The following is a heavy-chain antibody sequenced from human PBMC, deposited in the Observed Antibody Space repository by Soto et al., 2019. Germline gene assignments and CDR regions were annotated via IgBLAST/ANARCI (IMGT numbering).Heavy chain of an antibody. CDR3: ARSSPLALIPAPSEYFHH. J-gene: IGHJ1*01. CDR1: GGSISSGGYY. Sequence: SETLSLTCTVSGGSISSGGYYWSLIRQHPGKGLEWIGYIYYTGSTYYNPSLKSRVTISVDTSKNQFSLKLSSVTAADAAVYYCARSSPLALIPAPSEYFHHSGQGTLVTVSS. D-gene: IGHD3-16*01. V-gene: IGHV4-31*03. CDR2: IYYTGST.